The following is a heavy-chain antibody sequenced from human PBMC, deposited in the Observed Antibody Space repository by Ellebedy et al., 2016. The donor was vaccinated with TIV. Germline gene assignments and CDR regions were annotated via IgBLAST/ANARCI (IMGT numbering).Heavy chain of an antibody. CDR3: ARDPRNKGFDP. CDR2: ISSSSSYI. Sequence: PGGSLRLSCAASGFTFSSYSMNWVRQAPGKGLEWVSSISSSSSYIYYADSVKGRFTISRDNAKGTLYLQMNSLRAEDTAVYYCARDPRNKGFDPWGQGTLVTVSS. J-gene: IGHJ5*02. CDR1: GFTFSSYS. V-gene: IGHV3-21*01.